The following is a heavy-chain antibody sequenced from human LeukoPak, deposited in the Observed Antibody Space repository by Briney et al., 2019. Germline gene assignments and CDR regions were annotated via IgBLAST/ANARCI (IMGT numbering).Heavy chain of an antibody. CDR2: ISYSGST. CDR1: GGAVTSNSYY. D-gene: IGHD3-10*01. Sequence: SETLSLTCTVSGGAVTSNSYYWSRIRQPPGKGLEWIGYISYSGSTNYNPSLKSRITISVDTSKNQFSLKLTSVTAADTAVYYCAAICFGNLAVDYWGQGTLVTVSS. V-gene: IGHV4-61*01. J-gene: IGHJ4*02. CDR3: AAICFGNLAVDY.